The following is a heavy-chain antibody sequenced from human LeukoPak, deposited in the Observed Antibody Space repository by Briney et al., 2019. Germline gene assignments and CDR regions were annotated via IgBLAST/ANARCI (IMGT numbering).Heavy chain of an antibody. CDR2: ISAYNGNT. CDR1: GYTFTSYG. V-gene: IGHV1-18*01. J-gene: IGHJ6*03. D-gene: IGHD3-3*01. CDR3: ARDVSDFWSFSKYYYMDV. Sequence: ASVKVSCKASGYTFTSYGISWVRQAPGQGLEWMGWISAYNGNTNYAQKLQGRVTMTTDTSTSTAYMELRSLRSEDTAVYYCARDVSDFWSFSKYYYMDVWGKGTTVSVSS.